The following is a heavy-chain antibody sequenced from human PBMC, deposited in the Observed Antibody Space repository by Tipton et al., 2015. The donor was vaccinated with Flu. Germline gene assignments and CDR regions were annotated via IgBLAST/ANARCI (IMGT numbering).Heavy chain of an antibody. CDR2: IIPIFGTA. CDR3: ARATFDSSGYYPYYYYMDV. D-gene: IGHD3-22*01. J-gene: IGHJ6*03. V-gene: IGHV1-69*06. CDR1: GGTFSSYA. Sequence: QLVQSGAEVKKPGSSVKVSCKASGGTFSSYAISWVRQAPGQGLEWMGGIIPIFGTANYAQKFQGRVTITADKSTSTAYMELSSLRSEDTAVYYCARATFDSSGYYPYYYYMDVWGKGTTVTVSS.